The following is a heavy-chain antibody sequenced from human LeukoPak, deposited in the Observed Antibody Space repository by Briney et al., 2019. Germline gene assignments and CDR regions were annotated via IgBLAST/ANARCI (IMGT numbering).Heavy chain of an antibody. D-gene: IGHD6-13*01. V-gene: IGHV3-23*01. CDR1: GFTFSSYA. CDR3: SREGTTAPAGTAQDH. Sequence: PGGSLRLSCAASGFTFSSYAMSWVRQAPGKGLEWVSAISGSGGSTYCADSVEGRFTISRDNSKNTAYLQMDSLKIEDTAFYYCSREGTTAPAGTAQDHWGQGTLVIVSS. J-gene: IGHJ4*02. CDR2: ISGSGGST.